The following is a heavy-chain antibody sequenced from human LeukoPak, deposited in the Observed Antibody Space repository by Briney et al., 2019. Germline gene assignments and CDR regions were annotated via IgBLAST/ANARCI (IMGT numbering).Heavy chain of an antibody. Sequence: PSQTLSLTCTVSGGSISSGDYYWSWIRQPPGKGLEWIGYIYYSGSTYYNPSLKSRVTISVDTSKNQFSLKLSSVTAADTAVYYCARDRYYDFWSGYSAPDAFDIWGQGTTVTVSS. CDR1: GGSISSGDYY. D-gene: IGHD3-3*01. V-gene: IGHV4-30-4*01. CDR2: IYYSGST. CDR3: ARDRYYDFWSGYSAPDAFDI. J-gene: IGHJ3*02.